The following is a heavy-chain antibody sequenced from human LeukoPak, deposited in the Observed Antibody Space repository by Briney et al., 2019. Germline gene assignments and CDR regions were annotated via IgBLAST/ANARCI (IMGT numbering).Heavy chain of an antibody. J-gene: IGHJ4*02. V-gene: IGHV4-39*01. CDR1: GASISSSSYY. D-gene: IGHD1-26*01. Sequence: SGTLSLTCTVSGASISSSSYYWGWIRQPPGKGLEWIGSIYYSRSTYYNPSLKSRVTISVDTSKNQFSLKLSSVTAADTAVYYCARQGASIVGATGAIDYWGQGTLVTVSS. CDR2: IYYSRST. CDR3: ARQGASIVGATGAIDY.